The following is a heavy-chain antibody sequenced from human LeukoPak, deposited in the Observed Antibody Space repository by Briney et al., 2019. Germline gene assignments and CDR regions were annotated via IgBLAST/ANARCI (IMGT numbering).Heavy chain of an antibody. CDR1: GFTFSGYA. CDR2: IGGSGYTT. V-gene: IGHV3-23*01. Sequence: PGGSLRLSCAASGFTFSGYAMAWVRQAPGKGLEWVSVIGGSGYTTRYADSVKGRFTISRDKSKTTLFLQMNSLRVEDTAVYYCASKFGESYYYYYGLDVWGQGTTVTVSS. J-gene: IGHJ6*02. D-gene: IGHD3-10*01. CDR3: ASKFGESYYYYYGLDV.